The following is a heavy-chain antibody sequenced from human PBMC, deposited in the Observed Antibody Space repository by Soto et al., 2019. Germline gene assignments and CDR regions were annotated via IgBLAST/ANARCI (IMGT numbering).Heavy chain of an antibody. CDR1: GFTFSSYA. J-gene: IGHJ4*02. CDR3: ANSFIAVAGTGWYFDY. CDR2: ISGSGGST. Sequence: GGSLRLSCAASGFTFSSYAMSWVRQAPGKGLEWVSAISGSGGSTYYADSVKGRFTISRDNSKNTLYLQMNSLRAEDTAVYYCANSFIAVAGTGWYFDYWGQGTLVTVSS. V-gene: IGHV3-23*01. D-gene: IGHD6-19*01.